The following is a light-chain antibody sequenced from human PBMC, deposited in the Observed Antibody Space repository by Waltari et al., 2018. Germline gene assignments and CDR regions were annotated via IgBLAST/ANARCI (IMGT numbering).Light chain of an antibody. J-gene: IGKJ4*01. CDR2: WAS. CDR3: QQYYSTPSRLT. V-gene: IGKV4-1*01. Sequence: DIVMTQSPDSLAVSLGERATINCKSSQSVLYSSSNKNYLAWYQQKPGQPPKLLIYWASTRESGVPDRFSGSGSGTDFTLTISSLQAEDVAVYYCQQYYSTPSRLTFGGGTKVEIK. CDR1: QSVLYSSSNKNY.